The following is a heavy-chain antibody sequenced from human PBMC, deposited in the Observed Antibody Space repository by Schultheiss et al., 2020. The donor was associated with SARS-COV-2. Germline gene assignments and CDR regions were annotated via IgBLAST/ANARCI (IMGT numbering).Heavy chain of an antibody. CDR3: ARVVFRHSSSDY. Sequence: GGSLRLSCAASGFTFSSYGMHWVRQAPGKGLEWVAVISYDGSNKYYADSVKGRFTISRDNAKNSLYLQMNSLRAEDTAVYYCARVVFRHSSSDYWGQGTLVTVSS. V-gene: IGHV3-30*03. CDR1: GFTFSSYG. J-gene: IGHJ4*02. CDR2: ISYDGSNK. D-gene: IGHD6-6*01.